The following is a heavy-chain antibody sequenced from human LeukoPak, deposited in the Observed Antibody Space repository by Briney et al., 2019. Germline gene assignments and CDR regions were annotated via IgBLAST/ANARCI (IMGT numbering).Heavy chain of an antibody. J-gene: IGHJ5*02. CDR2: ISAYNGNT. D-gene: IGHD6-13*01. CDR1: GYTFHSYG. CDR3: AREPPVYSSSWDGWFDP. Sequence: ASVKVSCKASGYTFHSYGISWVRQAPGQGLEWMGWISAYNGNTNYAQKLQGRVTMTTDTSTSTAYMELRSLRSDDTAVYYCAREPPVYSSSWDGWFDPWGQGTLVTVSS. V-gene: IGHV1-18*01.